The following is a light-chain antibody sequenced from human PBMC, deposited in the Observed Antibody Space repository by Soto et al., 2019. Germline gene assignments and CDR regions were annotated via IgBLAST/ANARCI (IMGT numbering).Light chain of an antibody. V-gene: IGLV1-40*01. CDR2: NNR. CDR1: SSNTGAGYD. CDR3: QSYDSSLSAWV. J-gene: IGLJ3*02. Sequence: QSVLTQSPSVSGAPGQRVTISCTGSSSNTGAGYDVHWYQQFPGTAPKLLIYNNRNRPSGVPGRFSGSKSGTSASLAITGLQAEDEADYYCQSYDSSLSAWVFGGGTKVTVL.